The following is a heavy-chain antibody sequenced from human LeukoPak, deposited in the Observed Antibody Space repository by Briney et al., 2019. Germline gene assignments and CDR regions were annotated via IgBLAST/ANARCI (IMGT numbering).Heavy chain of an antibody. CDR2: AWYDGSNK. D-gene: IGHD5-12*01. CDR3: AIEVTTRIFDY. CDR1: GFTFRSYG. Sequence: PGGSLRLSWAASGFTFRSYGMHWVRQAPGKGLEWVAVAWYDGSNKYYADSVKGRFTISRDNSNNTLYLQMNSLRAEDTAVYYCAIEVTTRIFDYWGQGTLVTVSS. J-gene: IGHJ4*02. V-gene: IGHV3-33*01.